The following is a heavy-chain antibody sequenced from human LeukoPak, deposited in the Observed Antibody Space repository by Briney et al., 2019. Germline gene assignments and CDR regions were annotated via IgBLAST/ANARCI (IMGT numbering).Heavy chain of an antibody. CDR1: GFSLSTSGVG. CDR3: AHRQKRGGGYSAGFFDY. D-gene: IGHD5-18*01. Sequence: ESGPTLVKPTQTLTLTCTFSGFSLSTSGVGVGWIRQPPGKALEWLALIYWDDDKRYSPSLKSRLTITKDTSKNQVVLTMTNMDPVDTATYYCAHRQKRGGGYSAGFFDYWGQGTLVTVSS. J-gene: IGHJ4*02. V-gene: IGHV2-5*02. CDR2: IYWDDDK.